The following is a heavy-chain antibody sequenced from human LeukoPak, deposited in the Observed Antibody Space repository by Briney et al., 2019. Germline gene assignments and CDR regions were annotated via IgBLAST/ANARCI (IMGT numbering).Heavy chain of an antibody. CDR1: GGSFSGYY. V-gene: IGHV4-34*01. D-gene: IGHD1-26*01. J-gene: IGHJ3*02. Sequence: PSGTPSLICGVYGGSFSGYYWIWRRHPPGKGLVWMGEVNHSGSTNYNPSLTSRVTISVDTSKNQFSLKLSSVTAADTAVYYCAAFGIREWELYYSDHRAFDIWGQGTMVTVSS. CDR2: VNHSGST. CDR3: AAFGIREWELYYSDHRAFDI.